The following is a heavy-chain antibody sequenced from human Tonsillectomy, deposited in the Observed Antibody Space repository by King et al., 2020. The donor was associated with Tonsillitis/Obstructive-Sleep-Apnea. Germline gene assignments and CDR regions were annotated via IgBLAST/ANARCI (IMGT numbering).Heavy chain of an antibody. D-gene: IGHD2-15*01. CDR2: INHSGST. CDR1: GGSFSGYY. CDR3: ALVVVAAMRSSNYFDY. V-gene: IGHV4-34*01. Sequence: VQLQQWGAGLLKPSETLSLTCAVYGGSFSGYYWSWIRQPPGKGLEWIVEINHSGSTNYNPSLKSRVTISVDTSKNQFSLKLSSVTAADTAVYYCALVVVAAMRSSNYFDYWGQGTLVTVSS. J-gene: IGHJ4*02.